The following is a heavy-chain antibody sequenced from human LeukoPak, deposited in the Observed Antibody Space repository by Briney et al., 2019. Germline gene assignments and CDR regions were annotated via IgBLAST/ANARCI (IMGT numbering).Heavy chain of an antibody. Sequence: ASVTVSCKASGGTFSIYAISWVRQAPGQGLEWMGWISAYNGNTNYAQKLQGRVTMTTDTSTSTAYMELRSLRSDDTAVYYCARDFPPLRPTSLGYCSSTSCYRGNWFDPWGQGTLVTVSS. V-gene: IGHV1-18*01. CDR1: GGTFSIYA. J-gene: IGHJ5*02. CDR3: ARDFPPLRPTSLGYCSSTSCYRGNWFDP. D-gene: IGHD2-2*01. CDR2: ISAYNGNT.